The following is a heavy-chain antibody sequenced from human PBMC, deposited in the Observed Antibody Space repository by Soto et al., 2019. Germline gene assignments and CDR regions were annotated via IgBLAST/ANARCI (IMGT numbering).Heavy chain of an antibody. CDR3: ARLWGWFGDY. V-gene: IGHV4-59*08. CDR1: GGSISSYY. CDR2: IYYSGST. J-gene: IGHJ4*02. Sequence: QVQLQESGPGLVKPSETLSLTCTVSGGSISSYYWSWIRQPPGKGLEWIGYIYYSGSTSYNPSLKRRVTISVDTSKNQFSLKLSSVTAADTAVYYCARLWGWFGDYWGQGTLVTVSS. D-gene: IGHD3-10*01.